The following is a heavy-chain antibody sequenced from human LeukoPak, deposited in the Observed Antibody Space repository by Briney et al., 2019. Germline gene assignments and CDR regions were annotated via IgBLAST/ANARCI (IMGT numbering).Heavy chain of an antibody. CDR2: IYYSGST. V-gene: IGHV4-31*03. CDR3: ARVSSGGDCYSCYYYYMDV. J-gene: IGHJ6*03. Sequence: SQTLSLTCTVSGGSISSGGYYWSWIRQHPGKGLEWIVYIYYSGSTYYNPSLKGRVTISVDTSKNQFSLKLSSVTAAGTAVYYRARVSSGGDCYSCYYYYMDVWGKGTTVTVSS. CDR1: GGSISSGGYY. D-gene: IGHD2-21*02.